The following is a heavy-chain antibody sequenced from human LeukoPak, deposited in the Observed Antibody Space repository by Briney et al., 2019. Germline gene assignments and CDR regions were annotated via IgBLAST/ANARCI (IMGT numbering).Heavy chain of an antibody. J-gene: IGHJ4*02. CDR1: GFTFSGYA. CDR3: ARGGTMATRHFDY. D-gene: IGHD5-24*01. Sequence: GGSLRLSCAASGFTFSGYAMSWVRQAPGKGLEWVSIFGSDGATTFYTDSVKGRFTISRDNSKNTLYLQMNSLRAEDTAIYYCARGGTMATRHFDYWGQGALVTVSS. V-gene: IGHV3-23*01. CDR2: FGSDGATT.